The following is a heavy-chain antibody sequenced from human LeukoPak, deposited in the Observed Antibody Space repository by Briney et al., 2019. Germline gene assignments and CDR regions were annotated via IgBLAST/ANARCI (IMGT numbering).Heavy chain of an antibody. J-gene: IGHJ6*02. D-gene: IGHD3-10*01. CDR1: GFPFSTHS. Sequence: PGGSLRLSCEASGFPFSTHSMNWVRQAPGKGLEWVSHISGDSSAIYYADSAKGRFSISRDNAKSSLSLQMNSLRAEDTAVYYCARDLTYYGSMDVWGQGTTVTVSS. V-gene: IGHV3-48*01. CDR3: ARDLTYYGSMDV. CDR2: ISGDSSAI.